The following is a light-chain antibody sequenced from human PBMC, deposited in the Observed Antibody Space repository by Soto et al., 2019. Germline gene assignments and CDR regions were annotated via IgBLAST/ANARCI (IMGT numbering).Light chain of an antibody. V-gene: IGKV3-11*01. CDR3: QQRSKWPFT. Sequence: EIVLTHSPATLSLSPGERATLSCRASQSVSSYLAWYQQKPGQAPRLLIYDASNKATGIPARFSGSGSGTDFTLTISSLEPGDFAVYYCQQRSKWPFTFGPGTKWIS. J-gene: IGKJ3*01. CDR1: QSVSSY. CDR2: DAS.